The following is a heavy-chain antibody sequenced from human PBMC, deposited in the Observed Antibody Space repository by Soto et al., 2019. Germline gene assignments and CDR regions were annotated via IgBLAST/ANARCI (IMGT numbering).Heavy chain of an antibody. CDR1: GGTPRPRRFH. J-gene: IGHJ6*02. CDR2: IYYSGST. D-gene: IGHD3-9*01. Sequence: ASENLSPPWTVSGGTPRPRRFHRGWIRQPPRKGLVWIGSIYYSGSTYYNPSLKSRVTISVDTSKNQFSLKLSSVTAADTAVYYCARESLRYFDWLSYYYYGMDVWGQGTTVTVS. V-gene: IGHV4-39*01. CDR3: ARESLRYFDWLSYYYYGMDV.